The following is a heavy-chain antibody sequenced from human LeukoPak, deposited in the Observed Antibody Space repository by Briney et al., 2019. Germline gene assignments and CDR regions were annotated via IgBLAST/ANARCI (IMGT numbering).Heavy chain of an antibody. Sequence: GGSLRLSCAASGFTFSSYAMHWVRQAPGKGLEWVAVISYDGSNKYYADSVKGRFTISRDNSKNTLYLQMNSLRAEGTAVYYCARPPDIVVVPAALDYWGQGTLVTVSS. CDR2: ISYDGSNK. V-gene: IGHV3-30-3*01. D-gene: IGHD2-2*01. CDR1: GFTFSSYA. CDR3: ARPPDIVVVPAALDY. J-gene: IGHJ4*02.